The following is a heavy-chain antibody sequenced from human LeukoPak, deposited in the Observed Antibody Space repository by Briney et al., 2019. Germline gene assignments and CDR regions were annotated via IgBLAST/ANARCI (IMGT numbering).Heavy chain of an antibody. CDR1: GGTFSSYA. V-gene: IGHV1-69*05. Sequence: ASVKVPCKASGGTFSSYAISWVRQAPGQGLEWMGGIIPIFGTANYAQKFQGRVTITTDESTSTAYMELSSLRSEDTAVYYCATRGYKLELPEDYWGQGTLVTVSS. J-gene: IGHJ4*02. CDR3: ATRGYKLELPEDY. D-gene: IGHD1-7*01. CDR2: IIPIFGTA.